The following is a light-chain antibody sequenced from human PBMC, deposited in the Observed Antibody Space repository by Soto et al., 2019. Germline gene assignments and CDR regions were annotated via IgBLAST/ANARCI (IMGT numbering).Light chain of an antibody. CDR3: QQYNTWPT. CDR2: GAS. Sequence: EIVMTQSPATLSVSPGERATLSCRAGQSVSGNLAWYQQKPGQAPRLLIYGASTRATGIPARFSGSGSGTEVTLTISSLQSEDFAVYYCQQYNTWPTFGQGTRLEIK. J-gene: IGKJ5*01. CDR1: QSVSGN. V-gene: IGKV3-15*01.